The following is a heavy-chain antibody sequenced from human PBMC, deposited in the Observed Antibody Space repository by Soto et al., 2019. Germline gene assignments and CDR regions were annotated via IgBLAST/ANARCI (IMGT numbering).Heavy chain of an antibody. CDR3: AKYFVEAVNDAFDI. V-gene: IGHV3-30*18. CDR2: ISYDGSNK. CDR1: GFTFSSYG. Sequence: QVQLVESGGGVVQPGRSLRLSCAASGFTFSSYGMHWVRQAPGKGLEWVAVISYDGSNKYYADSVKGRFTISRDNSKNTLYLQMNSLRAEDTAVYYCAKYFVEAVNDAFDIWGQGTIVTVSS. J-gene: IGHJ3*02. D-gene: IGHD3-9*01.